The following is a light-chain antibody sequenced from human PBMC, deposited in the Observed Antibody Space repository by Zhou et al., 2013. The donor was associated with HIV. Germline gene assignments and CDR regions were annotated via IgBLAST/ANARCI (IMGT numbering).Light chain of an antibody. V-gene: IGKV1-39*01. CDR2: GSS. CDR3: QQTYSTPPT. CDR1: QSMTNY. J-gene: IGKJ5*01. Sequence: DIQMTQSPSSLSASVGDRVTITCRASQSMTNYLNWYQHKPGKAPKLLIYGSSSLQSGVPSRFSGSGSGTEFTLSISSLQPEDFATYYCQQTYSTPPTFGQGTRLEI.